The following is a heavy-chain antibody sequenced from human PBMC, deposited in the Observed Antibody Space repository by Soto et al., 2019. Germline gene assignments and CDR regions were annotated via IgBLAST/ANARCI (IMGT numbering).Heavy chain of an antibody. D-gene: IGHD2-15*01. CDR2: IYSGGST. CDR1: GFTVSSNY. CDR3: ARDAVGYCSGGTCSDAFDI. V-gene: IGHV3-66*01. J-gene: IGHJ3*02. Sequence: EVQLVESGGDLVQPGGSLRLSCAASGFTVSSNYMSWVRQAPGKGLEWVSVIYSGGSTDYSDSVKGSFPIPRDNSKSTLYRNMISVRAEDTAVYYCARDAVGYCSGGTCSDAFDIWGQGTMVTVSS.